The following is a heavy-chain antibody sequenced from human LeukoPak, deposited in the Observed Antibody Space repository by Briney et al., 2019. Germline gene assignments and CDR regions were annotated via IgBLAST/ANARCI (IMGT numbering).Heavy chain of an antibody. CDR2: INPKTGGT. CDR1: GYTFTGYY. D-gene: IGHD1-1*01. Sequence: GASVKVSCKASGYTFTGYYMHWVRQAPGQGLEWMGWINPKTGGTNYEQKFQGRVIMTRDTSISTACMELSSLRSDDTAVYYCARHMTTANNWFDPWGQGTLVTVSS. V-gene: IGHV1-2*02. CDR3: ARHMTTANNWFDP. J-gene: IGHJ5*02.